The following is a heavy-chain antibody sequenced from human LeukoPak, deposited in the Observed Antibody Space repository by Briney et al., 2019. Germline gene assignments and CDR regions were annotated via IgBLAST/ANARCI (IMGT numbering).Heavy chain of an antibody. CDR2: IYHSGST. CDR1: GGSISSGGYY. V-gene: IGHV4-30-2*01. D-gene: IGHD6-6*01. CDR3: ARVPTSSSLDY. Sequence: PSETLSLTCTVSGGSISSGGYYWSWIRQPPGKGLEWIGYIYHSGSTYYNPSLKSRVTISVDRSKNQFSLKLSSVTAADTAVYYCARVPTSSSLDYWGQGTLVTVSS. J-gene: IGHJ4*02.